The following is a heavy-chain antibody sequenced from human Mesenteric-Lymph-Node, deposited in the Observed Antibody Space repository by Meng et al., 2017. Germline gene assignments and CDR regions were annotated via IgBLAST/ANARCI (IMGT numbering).Heavy chain of an antibody. J-gene: IGHJ5*02. D-gene: IGHD1-26*01. V-gene: IGHV4-59*01. CDR2: IYYSGST. CDR3: AREGGWGSGSYGIWFDP. Sequence: SETLSLTCTVSGGSISSYYWSWIRQPPGKGLELIGYIYYSGSTNYNPSLKSRVTITVDTSKNQFSLKLSSVTAADTAVYYCAREGGWGSGSYGIWFDPWGQGTLVTVSS. CDR1: GGSISSYY.